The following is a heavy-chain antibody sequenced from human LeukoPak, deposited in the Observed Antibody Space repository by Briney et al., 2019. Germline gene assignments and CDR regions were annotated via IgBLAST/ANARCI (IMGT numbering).Heavy chain of an antibody. CDR3: ARDPRFSPFDN. J-gene: IGHJ4*02. CDR1: GVYINNDY. CDR2: IYYSGYTNYNPYYSGNT. Sequence: SETLSLTCTVSGVYINNDYWSWIRQPPGKGLEWIGYIYYSGYTNYNPYYSGNTNYNPSLKSRVTISVDTSKNQFSLNLSSVTAADTAVYYCARDPRFSPFDNWGQGTLVTVSS. V-gene: IGHV4-59*01.